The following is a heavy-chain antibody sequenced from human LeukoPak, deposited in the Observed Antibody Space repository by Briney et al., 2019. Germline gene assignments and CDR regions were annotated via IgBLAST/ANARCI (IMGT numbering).Heavy chain of an antibody. Sequence: GGSLRLSCAASGFTFSRYSMNWVRQAPGKGLEWVSYITSGSSTIYHADSVKGRFTISRDNAKNSLYLQMNSLRAEDTAVYYCARDPDYRLPGIRFGELLKICWGQGTLVTVSS. V-gene: IGHV3-48*04. J-gene: IGHJ4*02. D-gene: IGHD3-10*01. CDR3: ARDPDYRLPGIRFGELLKIC. CDR2: ITSGSSTI. CDR1: GFTFSRYS.